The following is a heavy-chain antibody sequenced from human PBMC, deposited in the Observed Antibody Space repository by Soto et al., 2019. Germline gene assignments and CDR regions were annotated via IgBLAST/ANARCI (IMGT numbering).Heavy chain of an antibody. CDR1: GFSFINAW. V-gene: IGHV3-15*01. J-gene: IGHJ3*02. D-gene: IGHD6-6*01. CDR3: CTTEERPRNNRVPLVVFDT. Sequence: EVQLVESGGGLVSPGGSLRLSCAASGFSFINAWMSWVRQAPGKGLEWVGRIKSKIDGGTTDYAAPVKGRFIISRXXXXXXXXXXXXXXXXXXXXXXXXCTTEERPRNNRVPLVVFDTWGQGTMVTVFS. CDR2: IKSKIDGGTT.